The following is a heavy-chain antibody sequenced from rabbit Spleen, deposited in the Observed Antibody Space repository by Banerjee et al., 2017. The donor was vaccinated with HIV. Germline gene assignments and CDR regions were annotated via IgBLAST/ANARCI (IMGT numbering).Heavy chain of an antibody. CDR1: VFDFSTYYM. D-gene: IGHD1-1*01. J-gene: IGHJ4*01. Sequence: QEQLKESGGGLVRPGGFLKLSCKGSVFDFSTYYMSWVRQAPGKGLEWIACISAATGKPVYATWAKGRFTISRTSSTTVTLRMTSLTAADTATYFCARDLAAIIGWNFNLWGQGTLVTVS. V-gene: IGHV1S45*01. CDR3: ARDLAAIIGWNFNL. CDR2: ISAATGKP.